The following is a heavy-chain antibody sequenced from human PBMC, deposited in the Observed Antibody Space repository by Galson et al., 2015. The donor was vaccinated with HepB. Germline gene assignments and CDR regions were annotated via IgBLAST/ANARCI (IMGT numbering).Heavy chain of an antibody. J-gene: IGHJ5*02. D-gene: IGHD6-19*01. CDR1: GFTFSSSA. V-gene: IGHV3-23*01. CDR2: ISGSGGNT. CDR3: AKENSAVAGAGHS. Sequence: SLRLSCAASGFTFSSSAMNWVRQAPGKGQEWVAAISGSGGNTTYADSVKGRFTISRDNSKNTLYLQMNSLRAEDMPAYFCAKENSAVAGAGHSWGQRTLVAVSS.